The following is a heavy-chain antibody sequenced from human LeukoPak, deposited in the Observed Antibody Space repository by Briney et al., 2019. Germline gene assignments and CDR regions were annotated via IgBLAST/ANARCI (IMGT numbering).Heavy chain of an antibody. CDR2: IYYSGST. J-gene: IGHJ4*02. CDR1: GGSISSYY. Sequence: SETLSLTCTVSGGSISSYYWSWIRQPPGKGLEWIGYIYYSGSTNYNPSLKSRVTISVDTSKNQFSLKLSSVTAADTAVYYCARECSGYQLHTYDYWGQGTLVTVSS. V-gene: IGHV4-59*12. CDR3: ARECSGYQLHTYDY. D-gene: IGHD2-2*01.